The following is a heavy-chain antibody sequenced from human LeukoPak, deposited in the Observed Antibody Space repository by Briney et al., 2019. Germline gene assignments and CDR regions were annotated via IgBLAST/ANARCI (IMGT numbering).Heavy chain of an antibody. CDR2: INPNSGGT. CDR1: GYTFTDYY. CDR3: ARVRGYCSGGNCHYFDY. D-gene: IGHD2-15*01. Sequence: ASVKDSCKASGYTFTDYYMHWVRQAPGQGLEWMGWINPNSGGTNYAQKFQGRVTMTRDTSISTAYMELSRLRSDDTAVYYCARVRGYCSGGNCHYFDYWGQGTLVTVSS. J-gene: IGHJ4*02. V-gene: IGHV1-2*02.